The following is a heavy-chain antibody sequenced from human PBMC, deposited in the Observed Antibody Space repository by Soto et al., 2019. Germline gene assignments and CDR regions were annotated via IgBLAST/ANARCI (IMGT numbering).Heavy chain of an antibody. Sequence: QVQLQESGPGLVKPSETLSLTCTVSVASISSYYWSWIRQPPGKGLEWIGYIYYSESTNYNPSLTSRVTISVDTSKNQFSLKLSSVTAADTAVYYCARHVGGYSYGYPDYWGQGTLVTVSS. CDR2: IYYSEST. J-gene: IGHJ4*02. V-gene: IGHV4-59*08. CDR3: ARHVGGYSYGYPDY. CDR1: VASISSYY. D-gene: IGHD5-18*01.